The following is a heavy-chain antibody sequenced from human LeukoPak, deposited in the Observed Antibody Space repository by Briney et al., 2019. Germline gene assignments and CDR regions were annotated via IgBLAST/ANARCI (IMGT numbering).Heavy chain of an antibody. V-gene: IGHV4-61*02. CDR2: IYTSGST. CDR3: ARALRYCSGGSCFHNWFDP. Sequence: SETLSLTCTVSDGSISSGSYYWSWIRQPAGKGLEWIGRIYTSGSTNYNPSLKSRVTMSVDTSKNQFSLKLSSVTAADTAVYYCARALRYCSGGSCFHNWFDPWGQGTLVTVSS. J-gene: IGHJ5*02. D-gene: IGHD2-15*01. CDR1: DGSISSGSYY.